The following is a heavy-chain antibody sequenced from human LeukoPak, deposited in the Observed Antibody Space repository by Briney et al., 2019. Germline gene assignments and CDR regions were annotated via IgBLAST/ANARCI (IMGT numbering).Heavy chain of an antibody. V-gene: IGHV3-23*01. D-gene: IGHD5-12*01. Sequence: GGSLRLSCAASGFTFSKYAMSWVRQAPGKGLEWVSGISGSGGSTYYADSVRGRFTISRDNSRNTLSLQMNSLRAEGTAVYYCAKDTGSGYDYFSYYYDYWGQGTLVTVSS. CDR2: ISGSGGST. CDR3: AKDTGSGYDYFSYYYDY. CDR1: GFTFSKYA. J-gene: IGHJ4*02.